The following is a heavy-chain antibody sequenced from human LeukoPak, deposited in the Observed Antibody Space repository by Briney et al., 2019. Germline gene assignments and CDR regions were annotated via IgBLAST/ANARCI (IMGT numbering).Heavy chain of an antibody. Sequence: DSVKGRFTISRDNAKNSVSLQMNSLRAEDTAVYFCARPTWTNYMDVWGKGTAVTISS. J-gene: IGHJ6*03. CDR3: ARPTWTNYMDV. V-gene: IGHV3-48*03. D-gene: IGHD3/OR15-3a*01.